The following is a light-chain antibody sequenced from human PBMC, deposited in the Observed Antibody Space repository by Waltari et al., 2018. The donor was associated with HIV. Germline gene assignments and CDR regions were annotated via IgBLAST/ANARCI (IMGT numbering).Light chain of an antibody. J-gene: IGLJ2*01. CDR1: GSDVGNFNF. CDR2: DVT. V-gene: IGLV2-11*01. Sequence: QSALTQPRSVSGSPGQSVTISCTGTGSDVGNFNFPSWYQHHPGKAPKLVIYDVTKRPSGVPDRFSGSKSGNTASLTISGLQTEDEADYYCCSYAGSFVVFGGGTKLT. CDR3: CSYAGSFVV.